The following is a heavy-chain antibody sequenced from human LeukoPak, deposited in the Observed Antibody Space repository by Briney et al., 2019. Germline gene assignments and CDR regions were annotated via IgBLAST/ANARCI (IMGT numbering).Heavy chain of an antibody. J-gene: IGHJ6*03. Sequence: GGSLRLSCAASGFTFSDYYMSWIRQAPGKGLEWVSYISSSGSTIYYADSVKGRFTISRDNAKNSLYLQMNSLRAEDTAVYYCARDRSIAAAGTYMDVWGKGTTVTVSS. D-gene: IGHD6-13*01. V-gene: IGHV3-11*04. CDR1: GFTFSDYY. CDR2: ISSSGSTI. CDR3: ARDRSIAAAGTYMDV.